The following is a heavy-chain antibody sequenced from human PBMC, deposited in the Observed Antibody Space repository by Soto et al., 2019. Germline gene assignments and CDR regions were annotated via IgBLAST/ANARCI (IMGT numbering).Heavy chain of an antibody. CDR1: GFTFTNYW. Sequence: GGSLRLSCAASGFTFTNYWMQWVRQAPGKGLVWVSRINSDGSSTRHADSVKGRFTISRGNAKNTLNLQMSSLRAEDTAVYYCARPQYLPDDVFDVWGRGTVVTVSS. J-gene: IGHJ3*01. V-gene: IGHV3-74*01. CDR3: ARPQYLPDDVFDV. D-gene: IGHD2-2*01. CDR2: INSDGSST.